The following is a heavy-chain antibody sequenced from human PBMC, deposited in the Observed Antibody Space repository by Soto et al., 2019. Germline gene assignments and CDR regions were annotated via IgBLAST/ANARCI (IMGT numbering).Heavy chain of an antibody. J-gene: IGHJ4*02. CDR1: GGSLSSYY. CDR3: ARGRPRIAAAAGPYFDY. Sequence: SETLSLTCTVSGGSLSSYYWSWIRQPPGKGLEWIGYIYYSGSTNYNPSLKSRVTISVDTSKNQFSLKLSSVTAADTAVYYCARGRPRIAAAAGPYFDYWGQGTLVTVSS. CDR2: IYYSGST. D-gene: IGHD6-13*01. V-gene: IGHV4-59*01.